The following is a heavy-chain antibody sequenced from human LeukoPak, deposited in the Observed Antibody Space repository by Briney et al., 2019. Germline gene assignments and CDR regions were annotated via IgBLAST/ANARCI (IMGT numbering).Heavy chain of an antibody. J-gene: IGHJ3*01. D-gene: IGHD3-22*01. CDR3: ARDPVLHRGLHL. V-gene: IGHV1-46*01. Sequence: ASVTVSFLASGYRYTSYYMDSVRQAPGQGFEWMGIINPRDGSTTYAQKFQGRVTMTRDTSTSTLYMELISLRSEDTALYYCARDPVLHRGLHLWGQGTMVTVSS. CDR1: GYRYTSYY. CDR2: INPRDGST.